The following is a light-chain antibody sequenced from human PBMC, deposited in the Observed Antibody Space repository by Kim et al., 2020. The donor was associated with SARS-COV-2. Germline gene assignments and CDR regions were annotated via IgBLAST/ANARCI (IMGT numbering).Light chain of an antibody. CDR3: CSYAETDTV. J-gene: IGLJ2*01. CDR1: TSDVGNYNL. CDR2: EGS. Sequence: QSVVTQPASVSGSPGQSITISCTGTTSDVGNYNLVSWYQQHPGKAPHLIIYEGSKRPSGVSNRFSGSKSDNTASLTISGLQAEDEADYYCCSYAETDTVFGGGTQLTVL. V-gene: IGLV2-23*01.